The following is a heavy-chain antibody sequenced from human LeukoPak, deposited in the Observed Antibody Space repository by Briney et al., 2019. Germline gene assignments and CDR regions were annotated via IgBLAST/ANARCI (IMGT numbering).Heavy chain of an antibody. J-gene: IGHJ6*02. CDR1: GFTFSSYS. CDR3: ARDIPQESIAAAGPSTGWYGMDV. V-gene: IGHV3-21*01. Sequence: GGSLRLSCAASGFTFSSYSMNWVRQAPGKGGEGGSSISSSSSYIYSADSVKRLFTISRPNAKNSLYLQMTRLRAEDTAVYYCARDIPQESIAAAGPSTGWYGMDVWGQGTTVTVSS. CDR2: ISSSSSYI. D-gene: IGHD6-13*01.